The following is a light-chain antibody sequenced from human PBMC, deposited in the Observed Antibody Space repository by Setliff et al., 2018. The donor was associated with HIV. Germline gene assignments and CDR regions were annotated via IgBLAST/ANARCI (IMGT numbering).Light chain of an antibody. CDR2: SNF. CDR3: AAWDDSLNGEV. Sequence: QSVLAQPPSASGTPGQRVTISCSGSISNIGSNTINWYQRLPGTAPKLLIYSNFQRPSGVPDRFSASKSGTSASLAISGLQSDDEADYYCAAWDDSLNGEVFGTGTKVTVL. V-gene: IGLV1-44*01. J-gene: IGLJ1*01. CDR1: ISNIGSNT.